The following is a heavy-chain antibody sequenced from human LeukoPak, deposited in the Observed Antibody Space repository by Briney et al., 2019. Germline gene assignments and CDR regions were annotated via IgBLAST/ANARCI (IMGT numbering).Heavy chain of an antibody. D-gene: IGHD3-22*01. V-gene: IGHV1-18*01. Sequence: ASVKVSCKASGYTFTSYGISWVRQAPGQGLEWMGWISAYNGNTNYAQKLQGRVTMTRDTSISTAYMELSRLRSDDTAVYYCARDLYDSSGYKFDYWGQGTLVTVSS. J-gene: IGHJ4*02. CDR1: GYTFTSYG. CDR3: ARDLYDSSGYKFDY. CDR2: ISAYNGNT.